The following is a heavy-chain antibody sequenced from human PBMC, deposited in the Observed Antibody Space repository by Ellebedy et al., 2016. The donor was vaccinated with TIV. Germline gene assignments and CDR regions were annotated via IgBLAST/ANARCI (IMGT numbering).Heavy chain of an antibody. CDR1: GYTFRYYG. CDR3: GRDRLGELSGWFDN. Sequence: ASVKVSCETSGYTFRYYGISWARQVPGQGLEWMGWISGYDGHTEYAQKFRGRVTMTTDTSTTTAYMELRSLRSDDTAVYYCGRDRLGELSGWFDNWGQGSLVTVSS. V-gene: IGHV1-18*01. J-gene: IGHJ5*02. CDR2: ISGYDGHT. D-gene: IGHD3-16*02.